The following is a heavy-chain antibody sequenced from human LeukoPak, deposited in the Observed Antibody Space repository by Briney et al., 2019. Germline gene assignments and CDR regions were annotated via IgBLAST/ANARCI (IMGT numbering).Heavy chain of an antibody. CDR3: ARVGATEGYYFDY. V-gene: IGHV3-43*01. D-gene: IGHD1-26*01. CDR2: ISWDGGST. J-gene: IGHJ4*02. Sequence: GGSLRLSCAASGFTFDDYTMHWVRQAPGKGLEWVSLISWDGGSTYYADSVKGRFTISRDNSKNSLHLQMNSLRTEDTALYYCARVGATEGYYFDYWGQGTLVTVSS. CDR1: GFTFDDYT.